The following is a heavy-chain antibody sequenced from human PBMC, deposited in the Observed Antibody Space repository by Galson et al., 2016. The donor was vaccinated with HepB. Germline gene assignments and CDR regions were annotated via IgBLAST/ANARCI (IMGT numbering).Heavy chain of an antibody. D-gene: IGHD1-26*01. CDR3: ARNSGGSYLGWFDP. V-gene: IGHV4-31*03. CDR1: GGSISSGGYY. CDR2: IYSSGST. Sequence: TLSLTCTVSGGSISSGGYYWSWIRQLPGKGLEWIGYIYSSGSTYYNPSLKSRVTISVDKSKNQFSLKLNSVTAADTAVYYCARNSGGSYLGWFDPWGQGTLVTVSS. J-gene: IGHJ5*02.